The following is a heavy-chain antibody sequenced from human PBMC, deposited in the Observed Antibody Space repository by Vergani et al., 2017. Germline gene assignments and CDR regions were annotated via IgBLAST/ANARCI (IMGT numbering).Heavy chain of an antibody. V-gene: IGHV3-30-3*01. CDR1: GFTFSSYA. J-gene: IGHJ4*02. D-gene: IGHD2-8*01. CDR2: ISYDGSNK. Sequence: QVQLVESGGGVVQPGRSLRLSCAASGFTFSSYAMHWVRQAPGKGLEWVAVISYDGSNKYYADSVKGRFTISRDNSKNSLYLQMNSLRAEDTAVYYCAREDTKDYWGQGTLVTVSS. CDR3: AREDTKDY.